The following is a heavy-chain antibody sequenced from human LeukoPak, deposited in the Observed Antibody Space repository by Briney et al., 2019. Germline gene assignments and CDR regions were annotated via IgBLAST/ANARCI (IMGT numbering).Heavy chain of an antibody. D-gene: IGHD6-19*01. CDR1: GGSISSYY. CDR2: IYTSGST. Sequence: ASETLSLTCTVSGGSISSYYWSWIRQPAGKGLEWIGRIYTSGSTNYNPSLKSRVTMSVDTSKNQFSLKLSSVTAADTAVYYCARGGYSSGWYAHVGWFDPWGQGTLVTVSS. V-gene: IGHV4-4*07. CDR3: ARGGYSSGWYAHVGWFDP. J-gene: IGHJ5*02.